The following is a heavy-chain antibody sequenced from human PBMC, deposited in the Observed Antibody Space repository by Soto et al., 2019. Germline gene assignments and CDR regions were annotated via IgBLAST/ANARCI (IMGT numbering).Heavy chain of an antibody. V-gene: IGHV1-18*01. CDR3: ARDGYYYCSGSYDAFDI. CDR2: ISAYNGNT. J-gene: IGHJ3*02. CDR1: GYTFTSYG. Sequence: ASVKVSCKASGYTFTSYGISWVRQAPGQGLEWMGWISAYNGNTNYAQKLQGRVTMTTDTSTSTAYMELRSLRSDDTAVYYCARDGYYYCSGSYDAFDIWGQATMVTVSS. D-gene: IGHD3-10*01.